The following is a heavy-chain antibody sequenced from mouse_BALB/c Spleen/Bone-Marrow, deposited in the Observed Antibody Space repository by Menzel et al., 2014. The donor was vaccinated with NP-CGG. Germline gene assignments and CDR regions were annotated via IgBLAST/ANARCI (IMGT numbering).Heavy chain of an antibody. J-gene: IGHJ1*01. CDR3: ARLNYYGNSFV. CDR2: INPDSSTI. V-gene: IGHV4-1*02. CDR1: GFDFSRFW. D-gene: IGHD1-1*01. Sequence: EVKLMESGGGLVQPGGSLKLSCAASGFDFSRFWMSWVRQAPGKGLEWIGEINPDSSTINHTPSLKDKFIISRDNAKNTLYLQMSKVRSEDTALYYCARLNYYGNSFVWGAGTTVTVSS.